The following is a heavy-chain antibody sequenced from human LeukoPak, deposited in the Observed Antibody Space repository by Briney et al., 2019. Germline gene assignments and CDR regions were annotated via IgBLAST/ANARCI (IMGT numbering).Heavy chain of an antibody. J-gene: IGHJ6*02. V-gene: IGHV3-33*08. D-gene: IGHD3-10*01. CDR1: GFTFSSYG. CDR3: ARDQEKWFGEDYYYGTDV. CDR2: IWYDGSNK. Sequence: GGSLRLSCASSGFTFSSYGTHWVRQAPGKGLEWVAVIWYDGSNKYYADSVKGRFTISRDNSKNTLYLQMNSLRAEDTAVYYCARDQEKWFGEDYYYGTDVWGQGTTVTVSS.